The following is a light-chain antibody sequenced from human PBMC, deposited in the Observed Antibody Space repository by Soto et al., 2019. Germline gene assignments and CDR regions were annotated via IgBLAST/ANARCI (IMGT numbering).Light chain of an antibody. Sequence: QSVLTQSDSVSGSPGDSITISCTGTSSDVGAYNYVSWYQQHPGKAPKLVIYDVSNRPSGVSNRFSGSKSGNTASLTISGLQAEDEADYHCSSYGGSSAPVIFGGGTKVTVL. V-gene: IGLV2-14*03. J-gene: IGLJ2*01. CDR3: SSYGGSSAPVI. CDR1: SSDVGAYNY. CDR2: DVS.